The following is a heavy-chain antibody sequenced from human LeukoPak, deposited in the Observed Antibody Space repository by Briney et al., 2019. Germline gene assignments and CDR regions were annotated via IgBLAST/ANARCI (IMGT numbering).Heavy chain of an antibody. CDR1: GGSISSSSYY. V-gene: IGHV4-61*02. Sequence: SETLSLTCTVSGGSISSSSYYWSWIRQPAGKGLEWIGRIYTSGSTNYNPSLKSRVTMSVDTSKNQFSLRLSLTSVTAADTAVYYCAGCISTSCYSWGQGTLVTVSS. J-gene: IGHJ4*02. CDR2: IYTSGST. D-gene: IGHD2-2*01. CDR3: AGCISTSCYS.